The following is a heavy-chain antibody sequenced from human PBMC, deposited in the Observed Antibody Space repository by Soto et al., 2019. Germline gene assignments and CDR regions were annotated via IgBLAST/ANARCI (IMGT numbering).Heavy chain of an antibody. J-gene: IGHJ5*02. CDR3: ARWQYSSSWANYYNWFDP. D-gene: IGHD6-6*01. Sequence: EVQLVESGGGLVKPGGSLRLSCAASGFTFSSYSMNWVRQAPGKGLEWVSSISSSSSYIYYADSVKGRFTISRDNAKNSLYLQMNSLRAEDTAVYYCARWQYSSSWANYYNWFDPWGQGTLVTVSS. CDR2: ISSSSSYI. V-gene: IGHV3-21*01. CDR1: GFTFSSYS.